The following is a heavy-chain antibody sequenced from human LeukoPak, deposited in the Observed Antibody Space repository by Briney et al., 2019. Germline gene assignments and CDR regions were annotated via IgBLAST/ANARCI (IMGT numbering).Heavy chain of an antibody. Sequence: GGSLRLSCAASGFIFRDCGMSWVRQAPGKGLEWVSAMNNGPGATFYRDSVRGRFTISRDDSKSTLYLQMNSLRAEDTGAYYCAKTHYDLLDVWGQGTTVTVSS. CDR3: AKTHYDLLDV. CDR2: MNNGPGAT. V-gene: IGHV3-23*01. J-gene: IGHJ6*02. D-gene: IGHD5-12*01. CDR1: GFIFRDCG.